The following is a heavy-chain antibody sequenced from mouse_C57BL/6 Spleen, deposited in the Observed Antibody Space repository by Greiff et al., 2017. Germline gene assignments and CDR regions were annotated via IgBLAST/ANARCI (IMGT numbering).Heavy chain of an antibody. V-gene: IGHV5-17*01. CDR3: ARGYSNYEDYAMDY. D-gene: IGHD2-5*01. J-gene: IGHJ4*01. CDR1: GFTFSDYG. CDR2: ISSGSSTI. Sequence: EVQGVESGGGLVKPGGSLKLSCAASGFTFSDYGMHWVRQAPEKGLEWVAYISSGSSTIYYADTVKGRFTISRDNAKNTLFLQMTSLRSEDTAMYYCARGYSNYEDYAMDYWGQGTSVTVSS.